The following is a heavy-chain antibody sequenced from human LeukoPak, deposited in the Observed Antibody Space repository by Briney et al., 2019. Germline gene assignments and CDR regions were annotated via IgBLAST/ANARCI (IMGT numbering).Heavy chain of an antibody. J-gene: IGHJ3*01. V-gene: IGHV7-4-1*02. CDR1: GYTFTDYP. CDR3: ARAGLTGSKVAFDV. CDR2: INTDTGNP. D-gene: IGHD1-20*01. Sequence: ASVKVSCTASGYTFTDYPMNWVRQAPGQGLEWMGWINTDTGNPTYSPGSTEHYVFSLYPSASTAYLQIISLKAEDTAVYYCARAGLTGSKVAFDVWGQGTKVTVSS.